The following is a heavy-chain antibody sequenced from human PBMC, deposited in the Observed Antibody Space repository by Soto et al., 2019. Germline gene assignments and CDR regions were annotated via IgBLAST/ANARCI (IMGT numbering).Heavy chain of an antibody. CDR2: LSGSGGST. CDR1: GFTFSSYA. J-gene: IGHJ4*02. V-gene: IGHV3-23*01. Sequence: HPGGSLRLSCAASGFTFSSYAMSWVRQAPGKGLEWVSGLSGSGGSTYYADSVKGRFTISRDNSKNTLYLQMNSLRAEDTAVYYCAKAQKSLHVVVVRYFYFWVQGT. CDR3: AKAQKSLHVVVVRYFYF. D-gene: IGHD2-15*01.